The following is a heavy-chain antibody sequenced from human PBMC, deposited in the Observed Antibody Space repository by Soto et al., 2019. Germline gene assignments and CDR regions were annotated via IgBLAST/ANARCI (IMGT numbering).Heavy chain of an antibody. CDR3: ARSQVSSTSLEIYYYYYYGMDV. V-gene: IGHV1-69*01. D-gene: IGHD2-2*01. CDR1: GGTFSSYA. CDR2: IIPISGTA. J-gene: IGHJ6*02. Sequence: QVQLVQSGAEVKKPGSSVKVSCKASGGTFSSYAISWVRQAPGQGLEWMGGIIPISGTANYAQKFQGRVTITADESTSTAYMELSSLTSEDTSVYYCARSQVSSTSLEIYYYYYYGMDVWGQGTTVTVSS.